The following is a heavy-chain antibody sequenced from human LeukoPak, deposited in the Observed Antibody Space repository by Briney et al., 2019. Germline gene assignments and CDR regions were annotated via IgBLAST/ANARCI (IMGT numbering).Heavy chain of an antibody. J-gene: IGHJ4*02. CDR3: ARGHVLASCSGNSCYSGHDY. V-gene: IGHV1-18*04. CDR1: GYTFTSYG. Sequence: ASVKVSCKASGYTFTSYGISWVRQAPGQGLEWMGWISAYNGNTNYAQKLQGRITMTRNTSISTAYMELTSLRSEDTAVYYCARGHVLASCSGNSCYSGHDYWGQGTLVTVSS. D-gene: IGHD2-15*01. CDR2: ISAYNGNT.